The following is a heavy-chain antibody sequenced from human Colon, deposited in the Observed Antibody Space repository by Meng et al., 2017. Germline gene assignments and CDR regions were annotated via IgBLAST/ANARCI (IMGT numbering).Heavy chain of an antibody. V-gene: IGHV1-69*01. Sequence: VQLGQSGAEVKKPGSSVKVSCKTSGGSFNTYGINWVRQAPKQGLEWMGGIIPMFPKTNYAQKFEGRLTITADESTSTAYMELSSLRSEDTAVYYCTRGLATIPHFDYWGQGTLVTVSS. CDR2: IIPMFPKT. J-gene: IGHJ4*02. CDR1: GGSFNTYG. CDR3: TRGLATIPHFDY. D-gene: IGHD5-24*01.